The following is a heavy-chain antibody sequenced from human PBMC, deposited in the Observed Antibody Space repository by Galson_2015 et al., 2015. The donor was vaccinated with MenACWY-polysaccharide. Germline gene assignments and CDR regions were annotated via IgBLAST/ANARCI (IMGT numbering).Heavy chain of an antibody. CDR2: IRSKAYGGTT. V-gene: IGHV3-49*04. CDR3: TREDY. J-gene: IGHJ4*02. CDR1: GFTFGDYA. Sequence: SGAEVKKPGESLRLSCAASGFTFGDYAMSWVRQAPGKGLEWVGFIRSKAYGGTTEYAASVKGRFTISRDDSKSIAYLQMNSLKTEDTAVYYCTREDYWGQGTLVTVSS.